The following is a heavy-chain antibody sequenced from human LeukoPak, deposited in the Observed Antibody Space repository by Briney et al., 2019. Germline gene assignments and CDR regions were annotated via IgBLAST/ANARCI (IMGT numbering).Heavy chain of an antibody. CDR2: IKGDGSHT. CDR1: GLTFSSYW. D-gene: IGHD1-26*01. CDR3: VRDWDHFDFDS. V-gene: IGHV3-74*01. J-gene: IGHJ5*01. Sequence: PGGSLRLSCAASGLTFSSYWMHWIRQAPGKGLVWVSRIKGDGSHTIYADSVKGRFTISRDNAKNTLFLQMKSLRVEDTAVYYCVRDWDHFDFDSWGQGTLVTVAS.